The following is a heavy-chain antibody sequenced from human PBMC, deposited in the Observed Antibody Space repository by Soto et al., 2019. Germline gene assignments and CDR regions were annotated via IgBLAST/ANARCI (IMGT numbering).Heavy chain of an antibody. CDR1: GYTFANYW. Sequence: GESLKISCQSSGYTFANYWVVWVRQMPGKGLEWMGIIYPSDSTVKYSPSVQGHVTMSVDKSISTAYLQWSSLKASDASVYYCARGNVANYFEPWGQGTLVTVSS. V-gene: IGHV5-51*01. J-gene: IGHJ5*02. CDR2: IYPSDSTV. CDR3: ARGNVANYFEP. D-gene: IGHD1-7*01.